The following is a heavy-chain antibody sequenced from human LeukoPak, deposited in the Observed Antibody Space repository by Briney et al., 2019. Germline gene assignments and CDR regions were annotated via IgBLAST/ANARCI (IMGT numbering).Heavy chain of an antibody. CDR2: INHSGST. D-gene: IGHD2-2*01. V-gene: IGHV4-34*01. Sequence: PSETLSLACAVYGGSFSGYYWSWIRQPPGKGLEWIGEINHSGSTNYNPSLKGRVTISVDTSKNQFSLKLSSVTAADTAVYYCARTSGVDYCSSTSCYYDYWGQGTLVTVSS. CDR3: ARTSGVDYCSSTSCYYDY. J-gene: IGHJ4*02. CDR1: GGSFSGYY.